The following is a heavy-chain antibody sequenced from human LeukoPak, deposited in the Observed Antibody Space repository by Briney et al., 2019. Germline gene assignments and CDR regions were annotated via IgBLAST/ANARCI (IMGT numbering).Heavy chain of an antibody. V-gene: IGHV1-2*02. CDR2: INPNSGGT. J-gene: IGHJ4*02. CDR1: GYTFTGYY. D-gene: IGHD3-10*01. CDR3: ASLDRYGSGLFDY. Sequence: EASVKVSCKASGYTFTGYYMHWVRQAPGQGLKWMGWINPNSGGTNYAQKFQGRVTMTRDTSISTAYMELSRLRSDDTAVYYCASLDRYGSGLFDYWGQGTLVTVSS.